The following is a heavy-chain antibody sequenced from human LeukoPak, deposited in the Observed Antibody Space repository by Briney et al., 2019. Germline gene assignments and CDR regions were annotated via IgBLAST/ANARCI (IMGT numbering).Heavy chain of an antibody. J-gene: IGHJ4*02. D-gene: IGHD1-1*01. CDR1: GFTFSSYE. CDR3: AGIHNLGILAHFDY. V-gene: IGHV3-48*03. Sequence: QPGGSLRLSCAASGFTFSSYETNWVRQAPGKGLEWVSYINSGGSTLYYADSVKGRFTISRDNAKNSLYLQMNSLRAEDTAVYYCAGIHNLGILAHFDYWGQGTLVTVSS. CDR2: INSGGSTL.